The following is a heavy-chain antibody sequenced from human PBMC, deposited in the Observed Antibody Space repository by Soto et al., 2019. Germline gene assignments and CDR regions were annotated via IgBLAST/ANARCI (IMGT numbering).Heavy chain of an antibody. CDR2: IYPGDSDT. CDR3: ARHLGNYYDSSGSDY. V-gene: IGHV5-51*01. CDR1: GYSFTSYW. D-gene: IGHD3-22*01. J-gene: IGHJ4*02. Sequence: GESLKISCKGSGYSFTSYWIGWVRQMPGKGLEWMGIIYPGDSDTRYSPSFQGQVTISADKSISTAYQQWSSLKASDTAMYYCARHLGNYYDSSGSDYWGQGTLVTVSS.